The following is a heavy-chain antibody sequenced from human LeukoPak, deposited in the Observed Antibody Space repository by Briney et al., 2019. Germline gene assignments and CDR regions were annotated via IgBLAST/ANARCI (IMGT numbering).Heavy chain of an antibody. J-gene: IGHJ4*02. CDR3: AREVRLYYGSGSYVVYFDY. Sequence: GGSLRLSCAASGFTVSSNYMSWVRQAPGKGLEWVSVIYSGGSTYYADSVKGRFTISRGNSKNTLYLQMNSLRAEDTAVYYCAREVRLYYGSGSYVVYFDYWGQGTLVTVSS. CDR2: IYSGGST. CDR1: GFTVSSNY. V-gene: IGHV3-53*01. D-gene: IGHD3-10*01.